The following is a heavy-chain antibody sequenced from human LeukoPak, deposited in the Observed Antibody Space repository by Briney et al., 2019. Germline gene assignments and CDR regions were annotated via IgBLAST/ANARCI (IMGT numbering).Heavy chain of an antibody. CDR2: INHSGST. Sequence: SETLSLTCAVYGGSFSGYYWSWIRQPPGKGLEWIGEINHSGSTNYNPSLKSRVTISVGTSKNQFSLKLSSVTAADTAVYYCARALGGARYSTVRDYWGQGTLVTVSS. CDR3: ARALGGARYSTVRDY. V-gene: IGHV4-34*01. D-gene: IGHD4-11*01. J-gene: IGHJ4*02. CDR1: GGSFSGYY.